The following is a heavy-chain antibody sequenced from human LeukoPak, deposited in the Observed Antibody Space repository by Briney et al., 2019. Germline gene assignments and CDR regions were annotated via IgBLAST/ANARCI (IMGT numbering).Heavy chain of an antibody. CDR3: ARAFSEKSGLFDY. J-gene: IGHJ4*02. D-gene: IGHD2-15*01. CDR2: ISSSSYI. CDR1: GFTFSSYS. V-gene: IGHV3-21*01. Sequence: GGSLRLSCAASGFTFSSYSMNWVRQAPGKGLEWVSSISSSSYIYYADSVKGRFTISRDNAKNSLYLQMNSLRAEDTAVYYCARAFSEKSGLFDYWGQGTLVTVSS.